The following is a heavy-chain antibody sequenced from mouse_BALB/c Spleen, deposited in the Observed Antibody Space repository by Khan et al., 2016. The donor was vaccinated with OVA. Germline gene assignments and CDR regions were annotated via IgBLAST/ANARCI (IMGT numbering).Heavy chain of an antibody. V-gene: IGHV1S136*01. D-gene: IGHD6-1*01. CDR1: GYTFTNYV. CDR2: INPYTGGT. Sequence: VQLKESGPELVKPGASVKMSCKASGYTFTNYVLHWVKQKPGQGLEWIGYINPYTGGTKYNEKFKGKATLASDKSSITAYMELSSLTSEDSAVYYCARGSWQSDYLDYWGQGTTLTLSS. J-gene: IGHJ2*01. CDR3: ARGSWQSDYLDY.